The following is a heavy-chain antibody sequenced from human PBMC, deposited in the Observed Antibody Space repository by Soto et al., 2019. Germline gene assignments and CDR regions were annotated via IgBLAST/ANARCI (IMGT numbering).Heavy chain of an antibody. CDR2: IYYSGST. CDR1: GGSISSSSYY. Sequence: SETLSLTCTVSGGSISSSSYYWGWIRQPPGKGLEWIGSIYYSGSTYYNPSLKSRVTISVDTSKNQFSLKLSSVTAADTAVYYCARGGWGSYRLDVWGQGTLVTVSS. CDR3: ARGGWGSYRLDV. J-gene: IGHJ4*02. D-gene: IGHD3-16*02. V-gene: IGHV4-39*01.